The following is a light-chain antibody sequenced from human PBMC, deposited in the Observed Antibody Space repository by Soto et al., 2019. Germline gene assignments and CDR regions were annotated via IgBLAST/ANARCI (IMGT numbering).Light chain of an antibody. Sequence: QSALTQPASVSGSPGQSITISCTGTSSDGGGYNYVSWYQQPPGKAPKLMIYDVKNRAPGASNRFSGSKSCNTASLTISGLQAEDEADYYCTSYTRRRNLYVFVPGTELSAL. CDR2: DVK. CDR3: TSYTRRRNLYV. CDR1: SSDGGGYNY. V-gene: IGLV2-14*01. J-gene: IGLJ1*01.